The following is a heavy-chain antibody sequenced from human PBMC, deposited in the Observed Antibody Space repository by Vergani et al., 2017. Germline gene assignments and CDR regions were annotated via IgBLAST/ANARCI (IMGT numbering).Heavy chain of an antibody. V-gene: IGHV3-33*06. D-gene: IGHD5-24*01. CDR1: GFTFSSYG. J-gene: IGHJ6*02. CDR2: IWYDGSNK. CDR3: AKGGEMATISRFFRNYYYGMDV. Sequence: QVQLVESGGGVVQPGRSLRLSCAASGFTFSSYGMHWVRQAPGKGLEWVAVIWYDGSNKYYADSVKGRFTISRDNSKNTLYLQMNSLRAEDTAVYYCAKGGEMATISRFFRNYYYGMDVWGQGTTVTVSS.